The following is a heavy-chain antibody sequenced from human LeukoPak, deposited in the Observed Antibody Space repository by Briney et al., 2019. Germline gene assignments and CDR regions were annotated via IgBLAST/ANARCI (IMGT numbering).Heavy chain of an antibody. CDR1: GFTFSSYE. D-gene: IGHD5-18*01. Sequence: PGGSLRLSCAASGFTFSSYEMNWVRQAPGKGLEWVSYISSSGSTIYYADSVKGRFTISRDSSKNTLFLQMNRLRPEDAAVYYCAKRIQSAMATGYWGQGTLVTVSS. CDR3: AKRIQSAMATGY. CDR2: ISSSGSTI. J-gene: IGHJ4*02. V-gene: IGHV3-48*03.